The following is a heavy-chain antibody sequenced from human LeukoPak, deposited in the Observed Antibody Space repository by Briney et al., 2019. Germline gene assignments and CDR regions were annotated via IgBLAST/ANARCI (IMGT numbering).Heavy chain of an antibody. Sequence: PGGSLRLSCAASGFTFSSYSMNWVRQAPGKGLEWDSSISSSSSYIYYADSVKGRFTISRDNAKNSLYLQMNSLRAEDTAVYYCARDGGEYQLLSPYFDYWGQGTLVTVSS. D-gene: IGHD2-2*01. J-gene: IGHJ4*02. CDR1: GFTFSSYS. V-gene: IGHV3-21*01. CDR2: ISSSSSYI. CDR3: ARDGGEYQLLSPYFDY.